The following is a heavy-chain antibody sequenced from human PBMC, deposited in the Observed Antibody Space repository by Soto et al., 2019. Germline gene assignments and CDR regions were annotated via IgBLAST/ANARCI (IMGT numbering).Heavy chain of an antibody. CDR1: GYTFTSYG. CDR3: ARGRYGDY. J-gene: IGHJ4*02. Sequence: QVHLLQSGAEVKKPGASVNVSCKASGYTFTSYGITWVRQAPGQGLERMGWISAHNGNTDYAQKLQGRVIVTRDTSTSTAYMELRSLRSDDTAVYYCARGRYGDYWGQGALVPVSS. V-gene: IGHV1-18*01. CDR2: ISAHNGNT. D-gene: IGHD1-1*01.